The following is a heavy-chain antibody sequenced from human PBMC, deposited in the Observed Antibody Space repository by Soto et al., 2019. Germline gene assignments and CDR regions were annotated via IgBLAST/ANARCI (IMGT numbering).Heavy chain of an antibody. D-gene: IGHD1-26*01. V-gene: IGHV1-2*02. Sequence: VKVSCKASGYTFTGFFIHWVRQAPGQGLEWMGWIKPSSGDINYAQRFQDRVTMTSDTSSSTAYMELSSLRFDDTAVYYCARTATPTSDWLDPWGLGTLVTVSS. CDR2: IKPSSGDI. J-gene: IGHJ5*02. CDR3: ARTATPTSDWLDP. CDR1: GYTFTGFF.